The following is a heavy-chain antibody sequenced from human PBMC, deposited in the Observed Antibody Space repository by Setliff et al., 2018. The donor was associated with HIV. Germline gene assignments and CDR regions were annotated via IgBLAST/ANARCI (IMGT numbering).Heavy chain of an antibody. CDR3: ARDYCSSTTCEDYFDY. J-gene: IGHJ4*02. CDR2: ISAYNGNT. CDR1: GYTFTSYG. Sequence: ASVKVSCKSSGYTFTSYGISWVRQAPGQGLEWVGWISAYNGNTNYAQKLQGRVTMTADTSTSTAYMELRSLRSDDTAVYYCARDYCSSTTCEDYFDYWGQGTLVTVSS. D-gene: IGHD2-2*01. V-gene: IGHV1-18*01.